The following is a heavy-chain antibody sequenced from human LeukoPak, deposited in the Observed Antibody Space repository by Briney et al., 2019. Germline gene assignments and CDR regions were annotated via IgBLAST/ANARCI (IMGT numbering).Heavy chain of an antibody. J-gene: IGHJ6*02. Sequence: GASVKVSCKASGYTFTGYYMHWVRQAPGQGLEWMGWINPNSGGTNYAQKFQGWVTMTRDTSISTAYMELSRLRSDDTAVYYCARDILGRTNGGSNYFGMEVWGQGTTVIVSS. D-gene: IGHD2-8*01. CDR2: INPNSGGT. V-gene: IGHV1-2*04. CDR3: ARDILGRTNGGSNYFGMEV. CDR1: GYTFTGYY.